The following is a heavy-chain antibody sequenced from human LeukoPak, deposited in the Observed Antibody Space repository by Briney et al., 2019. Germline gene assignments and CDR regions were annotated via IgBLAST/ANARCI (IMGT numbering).Heavy chain of an antibody. CDR2: IYYSGST. CDR1: DDSIGSYY. CDR3: ARGGEYYYDSSGYHHYFDY. D-gene: IGHD3-22*01. J-gene: IGHJ4*02. Sequence: PSETLSLTCTVSDDSIGSYYWSWIRQPPGKGLEWIGYIYYSGSTIYNPSLENRVTISVDTSKSQFSLRLSSATAADTAVYYCARGGEYYYDSSGYHHYFDYWGQGTLVTVSS. V-gene: IGHV4-59*01.